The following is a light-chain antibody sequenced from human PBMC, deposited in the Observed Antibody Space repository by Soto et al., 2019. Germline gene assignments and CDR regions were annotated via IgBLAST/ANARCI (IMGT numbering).Light chain of an antibody. V-gene: IGLV1-51*01. CDR3: GTWDDSLVSYV. J-gene: IGLJ1*01. CDR1: STNIGDNY. CDR2: DND. Sequence: LTQPRSVCASIAQRVTISRSGTSTNIGDNYVSWYQHLPGTAPKLVVYDNDRRPSELPGRFSGSKSGTSATLVITGLQTGDEADYYCGTWDDSLVSYVFGTRTKV.